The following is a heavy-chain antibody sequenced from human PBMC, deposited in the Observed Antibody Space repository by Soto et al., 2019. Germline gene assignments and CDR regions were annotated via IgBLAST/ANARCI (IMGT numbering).Heavy chain of an antibody. Sequence: QVQLQESGPGLVKSSETLSLTCTVTGGSISSYYGSWIRRPPGKGLEWIGHIYDSGSTNYNPSLESRVTISLDTSTNQFSLKFSSVTAADTAVYYCARAQPFEFHKWFDPWGQGTLVSVSA. CDR3: ARAQPFEFHKWFDP. D-gene: IGHD3-10*01. CDR2: IYDSGST. CDR1: GGSISSYY. J-gene: IGHJ5*02. V-gene: IGHV4-59*13.